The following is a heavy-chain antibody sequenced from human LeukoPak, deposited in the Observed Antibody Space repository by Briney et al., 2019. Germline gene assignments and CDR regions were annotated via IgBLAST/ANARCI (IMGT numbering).Heavy chain of an antibody. CDR3: AAVPSSGWYQNYYYGMDV. J-gene: IGHJ6*02. Sequence: ASVKVSCKASGFTFTSSAMQWVRQARGQRLEWIGWIVVGSGNTNYAQKFQERVTITRDMSTSTAYMELSSLRSEDTAVYYCAAVPSSGWYQNYYYGMDVWGQGTTVTVSS. D-gene: IGHD6-19*01. CDR1: GFTFTSSA. V-gene: IGHV1-58*02. CDR2: IVVGSGNT.